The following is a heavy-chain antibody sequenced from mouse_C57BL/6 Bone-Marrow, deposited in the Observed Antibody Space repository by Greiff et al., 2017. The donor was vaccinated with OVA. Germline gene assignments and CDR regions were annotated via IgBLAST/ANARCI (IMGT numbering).Heavy chain of an antibody. D-gene: IGHD2-4*01. V-gene: IGHV1-18*01. J-gene: IGHJ3*01. CDR3: ARRNYDGFAY. Sequence: VHVKQSGPELVKPGASVKIPCKASGYTFTDYNMDWVKQSHGKSLEWIGDINPNNGGTIYNQKFKGKATLTVDKSSSTAYMELRSLTSEDTAVYYCARRNYDGFAYWGQGTLVTVSA. CDR1: GYTFTDYN. CDR2: INPNNGGT.